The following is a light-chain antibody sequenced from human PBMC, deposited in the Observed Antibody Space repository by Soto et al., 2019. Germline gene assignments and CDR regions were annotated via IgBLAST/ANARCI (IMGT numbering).Light chain of an antibody. Sequence: DIQLTQSPSFLSASVGDRVTITCRASQGISSYLAWYQRKPGKAPKLLIYAASTLQSGVPSRFSGSGSGTELTLTISSLQPEDFATYYCQQLNSYLSITFGQGTRLEIK. CDR2: AAS. V-gene: IGKV1-9*01. J-gene: IGKJ5*01. CDR3: QQLNSYLSIT. CDR1: QGISSY.